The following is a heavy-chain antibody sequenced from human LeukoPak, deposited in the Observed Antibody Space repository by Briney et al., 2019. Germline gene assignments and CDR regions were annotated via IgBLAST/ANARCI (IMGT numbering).Heavy chain of an antibody. CDR2: ITASGTAM. D-gene: IGHD1-26*01. V-gene: IGHV3-48*02. Sequence: HPGRSLRLSCAASGFTFSSYSMNWVRQAPGKGLEWVSHITASGTAMFYADSVKGRFTISRDNAKNSLYLQMNSLRDEDTAVYYCASSGSYRFDYWGQGTLVTVSS. J-gene: IGHJ4*02. CDR3: ASSGSYRFDY. CDR1: GFTFSSYS.